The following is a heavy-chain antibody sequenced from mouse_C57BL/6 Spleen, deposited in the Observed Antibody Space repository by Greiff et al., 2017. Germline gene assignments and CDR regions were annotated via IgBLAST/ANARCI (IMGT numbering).Heavy chain of an antibody. D-gene: IGHD2-3*01. V-gene: IGHV6-6*01. CDR2: IRNKANNHAT. CDR1: GFTFSDAW. CDR3: TRRLLPDYYAMDY. J-gene: IGHJ4*01. Sequence: DVQLQESGGGLVQPGGSMKLSCAASGFTFSDAWMDWVRQSPEKGLEWVAEIRNKANNHATYYAESVKGRFTISRDDSKSSVYLQMNSLRAEDTGIYYCTRRLLPDYYAMDYWGQGTSVTVSS.